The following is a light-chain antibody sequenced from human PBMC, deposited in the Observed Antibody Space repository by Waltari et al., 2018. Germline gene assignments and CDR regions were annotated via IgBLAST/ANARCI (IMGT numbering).Light chain of an antibody. CDR3: SSYTTSSAPGV. CDR1: DSDVGAYDF. CDR2: EVS. J-gene: IGLJ1*01. V-gene: IGLV2-14*01. Sequence: QSALTQPASVSGSPGQSITISCSGTDSDVGAYDFVSWYQQHPGKAPHLILDEVSNRPSGISNRFSASKSGNTASLTISGLQAEDEADYYCSSYTTSSAPGVFGTGTRVTVL.